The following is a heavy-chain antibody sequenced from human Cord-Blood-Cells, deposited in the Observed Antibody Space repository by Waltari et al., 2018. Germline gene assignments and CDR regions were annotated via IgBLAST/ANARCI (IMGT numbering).Heavy chain of an antibody. CDR3: ARLIVVVTAILDY. D-gene: IGHD2-21*02. CDR2: IYYSGST. Sequence: QLQLQESGPGLVKPSETLSLTCTVSGGSISSSSYYWGWIRQPPGKGLEWIGSIYYSGSTYCNPPLKGRVTISVDTSKNQFSLKLSSVTAADTAVYYCARLIVVVTAILDYWGQGTLVTVSS. V-gene: IGHV4-39*01. CDR1: GGSISSSSYY. J-gene: IGHJ4*02.